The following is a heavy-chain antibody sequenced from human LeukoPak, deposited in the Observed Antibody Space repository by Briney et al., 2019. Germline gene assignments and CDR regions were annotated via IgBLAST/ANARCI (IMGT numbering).Heavy chain of an antibody. J-gene: IGHJ4*02. CDR1: GGSFSGYY. CDR2: VYYSGST. CDR3: ARDSGVAAAIDS. D-gene: IGHD6-25*01. V-gene: IGHV4-59*01. Sequence: SETLSLTCAVYGGSFSGYYWSWIRQPPGKGLEWIGCVYYSGSTNYTPSLKSRVTISIDTSKKQFSLKLNSVTAADTAVYYCARDSGVAAAIDSWGQGTLVTVSS.